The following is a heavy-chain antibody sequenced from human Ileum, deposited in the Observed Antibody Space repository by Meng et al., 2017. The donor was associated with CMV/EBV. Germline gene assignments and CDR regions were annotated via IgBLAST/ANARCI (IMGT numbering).Heavy chain of an antibody. CDR1: GGSFSGYY. Sequence: LSLPCAVYGGSFSGYYWSWIRQPPGKGLEWIGEINHSGSTNYNPSLKSRVTISVDTSKNQFSLKLSSVTAADTAVYYCARGPNWFDPWGQGTLVTVSS. J-gene: IGHJ5*02. CDR3: ARGPNWFDP. V-gene: IGHV4-34*01. CDR2: INHSGST.